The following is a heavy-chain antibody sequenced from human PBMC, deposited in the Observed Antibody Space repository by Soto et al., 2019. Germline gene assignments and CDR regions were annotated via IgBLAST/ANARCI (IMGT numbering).Heavy chain of an antibody. D-gene: IGHD3-9*01. Sequence: EVQLLESGGGLVQPGGSLRLSCAASGFTFSSDAMSWVRQAPGKGLEWVSAISGSGGSTYYADSVKGRFTISRDNSKNTLYLQMNSLRAEDTAVYYCAKEEGQLRYFDWLSYGMDVWGQGTTVTVSS. CDR3: AKEEGQLRYFDWLSYGMDV. CDR1: GFTFSSDA. J-gene: IGHJ6*02. V-gene: IGHV3-23*01. CDR2: ISGSGGST.